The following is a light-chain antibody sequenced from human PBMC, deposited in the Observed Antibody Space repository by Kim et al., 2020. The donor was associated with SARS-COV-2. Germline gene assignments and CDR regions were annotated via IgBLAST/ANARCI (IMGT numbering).Light chain of an antibody. V-gene: IGKV1-33*01. Sequence: GGDQMTITGQASQDMRNYFNWDETKPGKAPPLPIYEAYKVETGGPQRFGGSGSGTAFTFSISRLQPEDIGTYYCHQYHNLPLTFGGGTKV. CDR2: EAY. CDR1: QDMRNY. CDR3: HQYHNLPLT. J-gene: IGKJ4*01.